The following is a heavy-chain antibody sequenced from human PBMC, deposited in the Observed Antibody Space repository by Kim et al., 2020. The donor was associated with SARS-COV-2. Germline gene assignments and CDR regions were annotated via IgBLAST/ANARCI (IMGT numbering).Heavy chain of an antibody. CDR2: IFPIFGTA. Sequence: SVKVSCKASGGTFSSYAISWVRQAPGQGLEWMGGIFPIFGTANYAQKFQGRVTITADESTSTAYMELSSLRSEDTAVYYCASTEAAAGTGWSLDYWGQGTLVTVSS. CDR1: GGTFSSYA. V-gene: IGHV1-69*13. D-gene: IGHD6-13*01. CDR3: ASTEAAAGTGWSLDY. J-gene: IGHJ4*02.